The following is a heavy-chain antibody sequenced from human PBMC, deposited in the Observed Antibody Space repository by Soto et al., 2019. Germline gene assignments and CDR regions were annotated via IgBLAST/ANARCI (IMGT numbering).Heavy chain of an antibody. V-gene: IGHV4-34*01. Sequence: SETLSLTCAVYGGSFSGCYWSWIRQPPGKGPEWIGEINHSGSTNYNPSLKSRVTISVDTSKNQFSLKLSSVTAADTAVYYCARGGWIQLWLRSAEYFQHWGQGTLVTVSS. CDR1: GGSFSGCY. CDR3: ARGGWIQLWLRSAEYFQH. CDR2: INHSGST. D-gene: IGHD5-18*01. J-gene: IGHJ1*01.